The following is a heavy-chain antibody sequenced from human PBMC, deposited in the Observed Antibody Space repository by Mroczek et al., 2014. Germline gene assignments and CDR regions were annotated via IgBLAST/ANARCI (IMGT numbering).Heavy chain of an antibody. J-gene: IGHJ3*02. Sequence: QVQLVESGAEVKKPGSSVKVSCKASGGTFSSYTISWVRQAPGQGLEWMGRIIPILGIANYAQKFQGRVTITADKSTSTAYMELSSLRSEDTAVYYCARALGSGYQDTPGAFDIWGQGTMVTVSS. CDR3: ARALGSGYQDTPGAFDI. CDR1: GGTFSSYT. D-gene: IGHD3-22*01. V-gene: IGHV1-69*02. CDR2: IIPILGIA.